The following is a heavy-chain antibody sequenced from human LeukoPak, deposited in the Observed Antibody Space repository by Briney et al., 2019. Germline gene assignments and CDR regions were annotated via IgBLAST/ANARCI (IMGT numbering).Heavy chain of an antibody. CDR2: ISGGGTT. Sequence: PGGSLRLSCAASGFTFSSYAMSWVRQAPGKGLEWVSTISGGGTTYYADSVKGRFTISRDNSKNTLYLQMNSLRAEDTAVYYCAKVPMGYDFGRSYMDVWAKGPRSPSP. CDR3: AKVPMGYDFGRSYMDV. J-gene: IGHJ6*03. D-gene: IGHD3-3*01. CDR1: GFTFSSYA. V-gene: IGHV3-23*01.